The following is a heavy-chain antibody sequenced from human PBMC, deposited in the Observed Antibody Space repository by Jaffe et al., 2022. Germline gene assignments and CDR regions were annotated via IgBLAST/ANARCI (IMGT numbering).Heavy chain of an antibody. CDR1: GGSISSSNW. D-gene: IGHD4-17*01. CDR2: IYHSGST. V-gene: IGHV4-4*02. J-gene: IGHJ1*01. CDR3: ARDLGRTEGGYDYGDYVQAEYFQH. Sequence: QVQLQESGPGLVKPSGTLSLTCAVSGGSISSSNWWSWVRQPPGKGLEWIGEIYHSGSTNYNPSLKSRVTISVDKSKNQFSLKLSSVTAADTAVYYCARDLGRTEGGYDYGDYVQAEYFQHWGQGTLVTVSS.